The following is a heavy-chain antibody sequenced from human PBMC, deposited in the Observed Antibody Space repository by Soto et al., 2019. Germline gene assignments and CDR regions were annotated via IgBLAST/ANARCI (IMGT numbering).Heavy chain of an antibody. J-gene: IGHJ4*02. CDR3: AGAQGSSAPLAFDY. Sequence: GGSLRLSCAASRFNFHDHAMHWVRQAPGKGLEWVSAIGGSGGSTYYADSVKGRFTISRDNSKNTLYLQMNSLRSEDTAVYYCAGAQGSSAPLAFDYWGQGTLVTVSS. D-gene: IGHD6-6*01. CDR2: IGGSGGST. CDR1: RFNFHDHA. V-gene: IGHV3-23*01.